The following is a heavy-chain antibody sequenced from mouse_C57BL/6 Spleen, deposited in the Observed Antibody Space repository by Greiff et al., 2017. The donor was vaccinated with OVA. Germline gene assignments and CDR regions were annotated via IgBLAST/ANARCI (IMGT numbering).Heavy chain of an antibody. CDR2: INPGSGGT. CDR3: ARSRSNYGAMDY. J-gene: IGHJ4*01. Sequence: QVQLQQSGAELVRPGTSVKVSCKASGYAFTNYLIEWVKQRPGQGLEWIGVINPGSGGTNYNEKFKGKATLTADKSSSTAYMQLSSLTSEDSAVYFCARSRSNYGAMDYWGQGTSVTVSS. V-gene: IGHV1-54*01. CDR1: GYAFTNYL. D-gene: IGHD2-5*01.